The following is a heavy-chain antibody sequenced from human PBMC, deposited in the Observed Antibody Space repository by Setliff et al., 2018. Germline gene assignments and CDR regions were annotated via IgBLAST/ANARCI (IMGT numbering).Heavy chain of an antibody. CDR3: ARGYCSSSGCFFAGWFDP. CDR1: GGSFTTYY. D-gene: IGHD2-2*01. V-gene: IGHV4-4*08. J-gene: IGHJ5*02. CDR2: IYSSGRT. Sequence: ETLSLTCTVSGGSFTTYYWSWIRQPPGKGLEWIGYIYSSGRTNYNPSLKSRVTIFVDTSKNQFSLKLNSVTAADMAVYYCARGYCSSSGCFFAGWFDPWGQGTLVTVSS.